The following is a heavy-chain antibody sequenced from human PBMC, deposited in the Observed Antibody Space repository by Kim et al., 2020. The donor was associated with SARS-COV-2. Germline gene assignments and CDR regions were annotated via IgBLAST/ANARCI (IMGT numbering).Heavy chain of an antibody. D-gene: IGHD5-12*01. J-gene: IGHJ4*02. V-gene: IGHV1-69*13. CDR2: IIPIFGTA. CDR1: GGTFSSYA. CDR3: ARGGGEGWLQSPVDY. Sequence: SVKVSCKASGGTFSSYAISWVRQAPGQGLEWMGGIIPIFGTANYAQKFQGRVTITADESTSTAYMELSSLRSEDTAVYYCARGGGEGWLQSPVDYWGQGTLVTVSS.